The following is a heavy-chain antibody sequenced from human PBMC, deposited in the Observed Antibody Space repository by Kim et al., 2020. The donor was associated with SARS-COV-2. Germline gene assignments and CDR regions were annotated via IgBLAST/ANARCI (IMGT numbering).Heavy chain of an antibody. D-gene: IGHD2-21*02. V-gene: IGHV1-2*02. J-gene: IGHJ4*02. CDR2: T. CDR3: ARGGMMVTPDY. Sequence: TYSAPKFQGRVTMTRDTSITTFYMELSSLRYDDTAIYYCARGGMMVTPDYWGQGTLVTVSP.